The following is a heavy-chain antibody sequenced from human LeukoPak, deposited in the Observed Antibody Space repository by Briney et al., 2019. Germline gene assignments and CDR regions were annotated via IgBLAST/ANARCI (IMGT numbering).Heavy chain of an antibody. CDR1: GGSISTYF. CDR2: IYHDGTN. J-gene: IGHJ4*02. D-gene: IGHD6-19*01. CDR3: ARGETYSSGWPYFDY. V-gene: IGHV4-59*01. Sequence: SETLTLTCTVSGGSISTYFWGWIRQPPGKGLEWIGYIYHDGTNNYNPSLNSRVTISVDTSQNQFSLKLSSVTAADTAVYYCARGETYSSGWPYFDYWGQGTLVTVSS.